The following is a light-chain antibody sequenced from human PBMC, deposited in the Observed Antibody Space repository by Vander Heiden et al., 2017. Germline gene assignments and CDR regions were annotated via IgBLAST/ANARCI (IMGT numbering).Light chain of an antibody. J-gene: IGKJ1*01. CDR1: QSIERY. CDR3: QKRVETPKT. CDR2: GAS. Sequence: DIQMTQSPSSLSASVGDRVTITCRASQSIERYLNWYQQKPGKAPKLLIYGASTLQSGVPSRFGGSGSGTEFTLTISRLQPEDFATYYCQKRVETPKTFGQGTKVDIK. V-gene: IGKV1-39*01.